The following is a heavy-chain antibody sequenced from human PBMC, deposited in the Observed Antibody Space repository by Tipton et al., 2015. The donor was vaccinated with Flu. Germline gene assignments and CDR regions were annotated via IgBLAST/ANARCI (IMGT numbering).Heavy chain of an antibody. V-gene: IGHV4-4*07. D-gene: IGHD5-12*01. CDR1: GGSLSGYY. CDR3: ARDGYSGYDFGYYFDS. Sequence: TLSLTCTVSGGSLSGYYWSWIRQPAGKGLEWIGRIYTGGSSYYNPSLESRVTMSVDTSKNQFSLKLDSMTAADTAVYFCARDGYSGYDFGYYFDSWGQGTLVTVST. J-gene: IGHJ4*02. CDR2: IYTGGSS.